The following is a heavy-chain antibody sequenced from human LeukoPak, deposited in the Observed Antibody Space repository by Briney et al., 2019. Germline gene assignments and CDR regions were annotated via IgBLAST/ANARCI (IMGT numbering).Heavy chain of an antibody. V-gene: IGHV1-46*01. D-gene: IGHD1-26*01. J-gene: IGHJ4*02. CDR2: INPSGGST. Sequence: GASVKVSCKASGYTFTSYYMHWVRQAPGQGLEWMGIINPSGGSTSYAQKFQGRVTMTRDTSTGTVYMELSSLRSEDTAVYYCARQERNSGSNWVVGYWGQGTLVTVSS. CDR1: GYTFTSYY. CDR3: ARQERNSGSNWVVGY.